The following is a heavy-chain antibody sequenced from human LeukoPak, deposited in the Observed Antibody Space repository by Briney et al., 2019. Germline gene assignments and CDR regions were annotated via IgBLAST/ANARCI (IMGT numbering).Heavy chain of an antibody. CDR1: GFTFSSYG. CDR2: IRYDGSNK. V-gene: IGHV3-30*02. CDR3: AKEGDYYGSGSHRDACDM. Sequence: PGGSLRLSCAASGFTFSSYGMHWVRQAPGKGLEWVAFIRYDGSNKYYADSVKGRFTISRDNSKNTLYLQMNSLRPEDTALYYCAKEGDYYGSGSHRDACDMWGQGTMVTVSS. D-gene: IGHD3-10*01. J-gene: IGHJ3*02.